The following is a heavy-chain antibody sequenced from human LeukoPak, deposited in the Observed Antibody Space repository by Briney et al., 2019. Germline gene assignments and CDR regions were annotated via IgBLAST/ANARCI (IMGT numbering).Heavy chain of an antibody. Sequence: SETLSLTCTVSGGSISSYYWSWIRQPPGKGLERIGYIYYSGSTNYNPSLKSRVTISVDTSKNQFSLKLSSVTAADTAVYYCARVRTDVAGDFDYWGQGTLVTVSS. J-gene: IGHJ4*02. CDR1: GGSISSYY. V-gene: IGHV4-59*01. CDR2: IYYSGST. D-gene: IGHD3/OR15-3a*01. CDR3: ARVRTDVAGDFDY.